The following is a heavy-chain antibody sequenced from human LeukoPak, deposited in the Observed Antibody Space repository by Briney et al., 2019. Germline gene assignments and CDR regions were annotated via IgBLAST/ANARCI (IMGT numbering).Heavy chain of an antibody. J-gene: IGHJ4*02. CDR2: IYYSGST. V-gene: IGHV4-39*07. D-gene: IGHD6-13*01. CDR3: ARNGGYSSSWSDDYFDY. CDR1: GGSISSSSYY. Sequence: SETLSLTCTVSGGSISSSSYYWGWIRQPPGKGLEWIGSIYYSGSTHYNPSLKSRVTISVDTSKNQFSLKVSSVTAADTAVYYCARNGGYSSSWSDDYFDYWGQGTLVTVSS.